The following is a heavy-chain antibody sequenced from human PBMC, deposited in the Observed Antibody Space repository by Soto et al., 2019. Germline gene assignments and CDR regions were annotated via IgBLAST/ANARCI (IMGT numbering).Heavy chain of an antibody. CDR3: ARINRKLELQIFDP. V-gene: IGHV4-34*01. CDR1: GGSFSGYY. Sequence: ASETLSLTCAVYGGSFSGYYWSWIRQPPGKGLGWIGEINHSGSTNYNPSLKSRVTISVDTSKNQFSLKLSPVTAADTAVYYCARINRKLELQIFDPWGQGTLVTVSS. CDR2: INHSGST. D-gene: IGHD1-7*01. J-gene: IGHJ5*02.